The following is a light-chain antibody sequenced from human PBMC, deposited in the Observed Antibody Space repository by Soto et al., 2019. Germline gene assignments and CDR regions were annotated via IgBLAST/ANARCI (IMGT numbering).Light chain of an antibody. Sequence: QPVPTQSPSASASLGASVKLTCTLSSGHSSYAIAWHQQQPEKGPRYLMKLNSDGSHSRGDGIPDRFSGSSSGAERYLTISSLQSEDEADYYCQTWGTGIHVFGTGTKLTVL. CDR3: QTWGTGIHV. J-gene: IGLJ1*01. CDR2: LNSDGSH. CDR1: SGHSSYA. V-gene: IGLV4-69*01.